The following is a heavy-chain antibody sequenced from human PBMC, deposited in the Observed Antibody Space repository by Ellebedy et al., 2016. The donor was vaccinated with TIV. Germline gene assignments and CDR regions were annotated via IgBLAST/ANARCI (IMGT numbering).Heavy chain of an antibody. CDR3: ARAQITMVRGIKGYYYYGMDV. CDR2: ISVYNGNT. CDR1: GYTFTSYG. D-gene: IGHD3-10*01. J-gene: IGHJ6*02. Sequence: AASVKVSCKAFGYTFTSYGISWVRQAPGQGPEWMGWISVYNGNTNYAQKLQGRVTMTTDTSTSTAYMELRSLRSDDTAVYYCARAQITMVRGIKGYYYYGMDVWGPGTTVTVSS. V-gene: IGHV1-18*01.